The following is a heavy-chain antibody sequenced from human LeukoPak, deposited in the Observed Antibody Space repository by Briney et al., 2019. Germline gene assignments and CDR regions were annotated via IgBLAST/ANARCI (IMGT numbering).Heavy chain of an antibody. V-gene: IGHV4-61*02. CDR2: IYTSGST. D-gene: IGHD3-22*01. J-gene: IGHJ4*02. CDR1: GGSISSGSYY. CDR3: ARDEYYYDSSGYYQLDY. Sequence: SETLSLTCTVSGGSISSGSYYWSWIRQPAGKGLEWIGRIYTSGSTNYNPSLKSRVTMSVDTSKNQFSLKLSSVTAADTAVYYCARDEYYYDSSGYYQLDYWGQGTLVTVSS.